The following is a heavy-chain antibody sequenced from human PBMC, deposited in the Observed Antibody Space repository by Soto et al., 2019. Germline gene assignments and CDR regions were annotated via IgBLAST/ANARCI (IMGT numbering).Heavy chain of an antibody. J-gene: IGHJ4*02. D-gene: IGHD1-7*01. V-gene: IGHV4-4*02. Sequence: PSETLSLTCAVSGGSFTSNNWWTWVRQPPGQGLGWIVEIYRTGSTNYNPSLKSRVTISLDKSENQFSLKVTSLTAADTAVYYCASRDPGTSVDYWGQGTLVTVSS. CDR2: IYRTGST. CDR1: GGSFTSNNW. CDR3: ASRDPGTSVDY.